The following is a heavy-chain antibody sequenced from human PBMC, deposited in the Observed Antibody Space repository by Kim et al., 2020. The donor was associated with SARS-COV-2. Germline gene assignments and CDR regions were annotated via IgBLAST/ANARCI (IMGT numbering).Heavy chain of an antibody. J-gene: IGHJ3*02. Sequence: SVKVSCKASGGTFSSYAISWVRQAPGQGLEWMGRIIPILGIANYAQKFQGRVTITADKSTSTAYMELSSLRSEDTAVYYCARDRGDIVVVPAAIDAFDIWGQGTMVTVSS. D-gene: IGHD2-2*01. V-gene: IGHV1-69*04. CDR2: IIPILGIA. CDR1: GGTFSSYA. CDR3: ARDRGDIVVVPAAIDAFDI.